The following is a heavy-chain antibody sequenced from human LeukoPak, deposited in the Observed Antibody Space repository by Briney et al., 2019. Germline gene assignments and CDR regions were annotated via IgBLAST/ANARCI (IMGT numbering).Heavy chain of an antibody. J-gene: IGHJ6*03. D-gene: IGHD3-10*01. CDR3: AKDFMHYGSARPYYMDV. CDR1: GFSFNSYG. CDR2: IRYNGNDQ. Sequence: GGSLRLSFATSGFSFNSYGMHWVRQTPGKGLQWVAFIRYNGNDQFYADSVKGRFTVSRDNGKDTVFLQMNSLRVEDTAVYHCAKDFMHYGSARPYYMDVWGEGTTVTISS. V-gene: IGHV3-30*02.